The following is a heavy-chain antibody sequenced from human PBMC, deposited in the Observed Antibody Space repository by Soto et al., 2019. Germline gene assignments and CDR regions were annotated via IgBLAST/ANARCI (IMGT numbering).Heavy chain of an antibody. CDR3: ARVFPSGWYAEY. Sequence: QVQLVHSGTEVKKPGASVKVSCKASGYTFTASYIHWVRQAPGQGLEWMGWINPNSGGTNYGQKFQGGVTMTRDTSISTAYMELSSLRSDDTAVYYCARVFPSGWYAEYWGQGTLVTVSS. J-gene: IGHJ4*02. V-gene: IGHV1-2*02. CDR2: INPNSGGT. CDR1: GYTFTASY. D-gene: IGHD6-19*01.